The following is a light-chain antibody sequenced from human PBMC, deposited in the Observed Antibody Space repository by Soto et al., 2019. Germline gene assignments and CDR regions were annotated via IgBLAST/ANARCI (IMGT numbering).Light chain of an antibody. J-gene: IGKJ2*01. Sequence: DIQMTQSPFSLSASVGDRVTITCRASQSISTYVNWYQQKAGKALKLLIYAASRLQSEVPSRFDGGGSDTEFTLTITSLQPEDFAIYYCQQSHGIPYTFGQGTKLEIK. CDR2: AAS. V-gene: IGKV1-39*01. CDR3: QQSHGIPYT. CDR1: QSISTY.